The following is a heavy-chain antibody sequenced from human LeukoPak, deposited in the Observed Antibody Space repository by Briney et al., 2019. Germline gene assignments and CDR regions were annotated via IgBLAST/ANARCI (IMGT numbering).Heavy chain of an antibody. CDR2: IYYSGST. Sequence: PSETLSLTCTVSGGSIRSSYYYWGWIRQPPGKGLEWIGSIYYSGSTYYNPSLKSRVTISVDTSKNQFSLKLSSVTAADTAVYYCARHEASAVYYDFWSGYYSNLFDYWGQGTLVTVSS. D-gene: IGHD3-3*01. CDR1: GGSIRSSYYY. J-gene: IGHJ4*02. V-gene: IGHV4-39*01. CDR3: ARHEASAVYYDFWSGYYSNLFDY.